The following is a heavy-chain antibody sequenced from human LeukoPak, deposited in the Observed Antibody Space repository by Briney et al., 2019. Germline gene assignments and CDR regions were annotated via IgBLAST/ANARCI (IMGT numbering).Heavy chain of an antibody. J-gene: IGHJ4*02. Sequence: PGGSLRLSCAGSGFTFSSYWMHWVRHAPGKGLVWVSRISTDASSTTYADSVKGRFTISRDNAKDTLYLQMNSLRAEDTAVYYCTGHHQAYCRTYWGQGTLVTVSS. D-gene: IGHD1-14*01. CDR2: ISTDASST. CDR1: GFTFSSYW. V-gene: IGHV3-74*01. CDR3: TGHHQAYCRTY.